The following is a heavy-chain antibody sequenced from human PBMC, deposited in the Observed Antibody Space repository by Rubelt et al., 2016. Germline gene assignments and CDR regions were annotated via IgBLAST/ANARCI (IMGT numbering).Heavy chain of an antibody. V-gene: IGHV4-39*01. Sequence: QLQLQESGPGLVKPSEILSLTCIVSGGFISSSDYYWGWVRQPPGKGLEWIGSMHNSGTTYYGSSLRSRVTVSVDTSKNRLPLKWTSVTASETAVDHFARVGGLDAIPDYPMEYWGQGTLGTVSA. J-gene: IGHJ4*02. CDR1: GGFISSSDYY. D-gene: IGHD2-8*01. CDR3: ARVGGLDAIPDYPMEY. CDR2: MHNSGTT.